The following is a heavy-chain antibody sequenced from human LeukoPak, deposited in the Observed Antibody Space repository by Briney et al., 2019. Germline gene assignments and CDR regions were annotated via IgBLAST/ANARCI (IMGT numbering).Heavy chain of an antibody. Sequence: SVKVSCKASGGTFSSYTISWVRQAPGQGLEWMGRIIPILGIANYAQKFQGRVTITADKSTSTAYTELSSLRSEDTAVYYCARVKRYSGYDYPIDYYYYYMDVWGKGTTVTVSS. J-gene: IGHJ6*03. V-gene: IGHV1-69*02. CDR3: ARVKRYSGYDYPIDYYYYYMDV. D-gene: IGHD5-12*01. CDR1: GGTFSSYT. CDR2: IIPILGIA.